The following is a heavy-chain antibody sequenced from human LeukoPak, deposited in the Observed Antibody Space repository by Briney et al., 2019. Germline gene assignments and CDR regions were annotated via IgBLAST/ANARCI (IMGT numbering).Heavy chain of an antibody. V-gene: IGHV1-69*13. D-gene: IGHD2-15*01. CDR1: AGAFSSYA. J-gene: IGHJ4*02. Sequence: VNGSCKASAGAFSSYAISWVRQAPGQGLGWMGGMIPIFGTANYAQKFQGRVTITADESTSTAYMELSSLRSEDTAVYYCARDQRPDCSGGSCYPFFDYWGQGTLVTVSS. CDR2: MIPIFGTA. CDR3: ARDQRPDCSGGSCYPFFDY.